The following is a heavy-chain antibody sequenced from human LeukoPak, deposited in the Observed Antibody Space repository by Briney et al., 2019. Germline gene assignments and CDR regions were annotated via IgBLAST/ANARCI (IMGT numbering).Heavy chain of an antibody. Sequence: SGGPLNLSGQPPGFTFSSYEMKWVGKAPGKGLEWVSYIISSGATIYYADAVKGRFTISRDNAKSSLYLQMNSLRAEDTAVYYCTRDAGTRLKYSFGYGDYWGQGALVTVSS. CDR1: GFTFSSYE. V-gene: IGHV3-48*03. CDR2: IISSGATI. J-gene: IGHJ4*02. D-gene: IGHD5-18*01. CDR3: TRDAGTRLKYSFGYGDY.